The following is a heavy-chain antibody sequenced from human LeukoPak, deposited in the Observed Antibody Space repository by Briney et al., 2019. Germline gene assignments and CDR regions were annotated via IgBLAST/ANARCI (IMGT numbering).Heavy chain of an antibody. Sequence: SETLSLTCTVPGGSISGYYWSWIRQPPGKGLEWIGYIYYSGSTNYNPSLKSRVTISVDTSKNQFSLKLNSVTAADTAVYYCARAGMTTIEIDYWGQGTLVTVSS. CDR3: ARAGMTTIEIDY. J-gene: IGHJ4*02. CDR2: IYYSGST. D-gene: IGHD5-24*01. V-gene: IGHV4-59*01. CDR1: GGSISGYY.